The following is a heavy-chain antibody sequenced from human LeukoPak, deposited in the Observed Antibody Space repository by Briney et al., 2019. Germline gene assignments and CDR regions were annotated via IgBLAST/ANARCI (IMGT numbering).Heavy chain of an antibody. V-gene: IGHV4-34*01. CDR1: GGSFSGYY. CDR2: INHSGST. D-gene: IGHD2-21*02. CDR3: ARALRGVTPLAY. J-gene: IGHJ4*02. Sequence: PSETLSLTCAVYGGSFSGYYWSWTRQPPGKGLEWIGEINHSGSTNYNPSLKSRVTISVDTSKNQFSLKLSSVTAADTAVYYCARALRGVTPLAYWGQGTLVTVSS.